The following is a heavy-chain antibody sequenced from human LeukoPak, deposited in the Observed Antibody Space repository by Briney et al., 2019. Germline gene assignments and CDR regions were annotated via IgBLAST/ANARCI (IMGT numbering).Heavy chain of an antibody. Sequence: GGSLRLSSAASGFTVSSNYMSWVRQAPGKGLEWVSVIYSGGSTYYADSVKGRFTISRDNSKNTLYLQMNSLRAEDTAVYYCARIRGVAVTTWKGIDYWGQGTLVAVSS. CDR2: IYSGGST. D-gene: IGHD4-17*01. CDR1: GFTVSSNY. J-gene: IGHJ4*02. CDR3: ARIRGVAVTTWKGIDY. V-gene: IGHV3-66*01.